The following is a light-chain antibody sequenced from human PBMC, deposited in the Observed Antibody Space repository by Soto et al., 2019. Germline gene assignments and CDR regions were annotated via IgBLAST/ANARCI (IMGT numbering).Light chain of an antibody. CDR1: SSDVVGYNY. CDR3: SSYTSSSVVV. CDR2: EVS. Sequence: QSALTQPASVSGSPRQSITISCTGTSSDVVGYNYVSWYQQHPGKAPKLMIYEVSNRPSGVSNRLSCSKSGNTSSLAISGLQAEDEADYYFSSYTSSSVVVFGGGTKLTVL. J-gene: IGLJ2*01. V-gene: IGLV2-14*01.